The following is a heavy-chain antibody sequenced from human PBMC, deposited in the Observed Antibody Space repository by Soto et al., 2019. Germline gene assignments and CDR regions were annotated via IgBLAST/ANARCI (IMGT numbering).Heavy chain of an antibody. CDR3: ARATGYSSTWYDS. J-gene: IGHJ5*01. V-gene: IGHV4-61*01. D-gene: IGHD6-13*01. Sequence: ETLSLTCAVSGASVSDGSDFWSWIRQPPGKGLEWLGYLSYGGSTRYNPSLKSRVTISSDTSKNQFSLRLFSVTAADTALYYCARATGYSSTWYDSWGQGQLVTVSS. CDR1: GASVSDGSDF. CDR2: LSYGGST.